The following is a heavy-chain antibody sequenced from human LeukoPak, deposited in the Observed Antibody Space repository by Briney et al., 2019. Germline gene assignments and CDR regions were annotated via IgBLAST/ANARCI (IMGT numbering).Heavy chain of an antibody. CDR2: ISAYNGNT. J-gene: IGHJ4*02. V-gene: IGHV1-18*01. D-gene: IGHD3-10*01. CDR3: ARDSHSGSYRRTDY. CDR1: GYTFTSYG. Sequence: ASVKVSCKASGYTFTSYGISWVRQAPGQGLEWMGWISAYNGNTSYAQKLQGRVTMTTDTSTSTAYMEVRSLRSDDTAVYYCARDSHSGSYRRTDYWGQGTLVTVSS.